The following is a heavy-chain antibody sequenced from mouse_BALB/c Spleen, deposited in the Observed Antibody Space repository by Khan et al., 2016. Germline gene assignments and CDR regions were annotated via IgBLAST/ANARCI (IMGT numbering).Heavy chain of an antibody. D-gene: IGHD2-14*01. CDR2: ISPTSGYT. V-gene: IGHV1-4*02. CDR1: GFTFTNYT. J-gene: IGHJ3*01. Sequence: QVQLQQSAAELARPGASVKMSCKASGFTFTNYTIHWIKQRPGQGLEWVGFISPTSGYTEYNPKFKDKTTLTSDNSSTTSYMQLSSLTSEDSAVYYCAREYTYDPCFPDWGQGTLVSVSA. CDR3: AREYTYDPCFPD.